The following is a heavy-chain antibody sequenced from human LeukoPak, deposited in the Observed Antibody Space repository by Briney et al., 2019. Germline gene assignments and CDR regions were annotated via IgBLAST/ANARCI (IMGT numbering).Heavy chain of an antibody. J-gene: IGHJ3*02. Sequence: SGGSLRLSCAASGFTFRSYAIQWVRQAPGKGLEWVAVISYDGSNKYYADSVKGRFTISRDNSKNTLYLQMNSLRAEDTALFYCARGRTGAYDAFDIWGQGTMVTVSS. CDR3: ARGRTGAYDAFDI. D-gene: IGHD1-1*01. CDR1: GFTFRSYA. V-gene: IGHV3-30-3*01. CDR2: ISYDGSNK.